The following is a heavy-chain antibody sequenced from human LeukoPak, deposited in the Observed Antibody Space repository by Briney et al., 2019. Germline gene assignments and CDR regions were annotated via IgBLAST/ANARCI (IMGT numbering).Heavy chain of an antibody. V-gene: IGHV3-7*01. CDR2: IKQDGSEK. Sequence: GGSLRLSCAASGFTFSSYWMSCVRQAPGKGLEWVANIKQDGSEKYYVDSVKGRFTISRDNAKNSLYLQMNSLRAEDTAVYYCATEGGYDYVWGSYRLYYFDYWGQGTLVTASS. CDR3: ATEGGYDYVWGSYRLYYFDY. D-gene: IGHD3-16*02. J-gene: IGHJ4*02. CDR1: GFTFSSYW.